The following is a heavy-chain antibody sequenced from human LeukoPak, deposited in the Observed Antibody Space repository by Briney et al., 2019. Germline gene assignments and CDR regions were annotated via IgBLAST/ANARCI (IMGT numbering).Heavy chain of an antibody. CDR3: ARGGYTYGYGY. V-gene: IGHV4-34*01. D-gene: IGHD5-18*01. Sequence: SETLSLTCAVYGGSFSDYYWSWIRQPPGKGLEWIGEINHSGSTNYNPSLKSRVTMSVDTSKNQFSLKLSSLTAADTAVYYCARGGYTYGYGYWGQGTLVTVSS. J-gene: IGHJ4*02. CDR2: INHSGST. CDR1: GGSFSDYY.